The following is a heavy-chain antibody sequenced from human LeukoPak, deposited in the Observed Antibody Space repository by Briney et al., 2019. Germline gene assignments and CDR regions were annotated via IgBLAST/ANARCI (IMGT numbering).Heavy chain of an antibody. CDR1: GYTFTGYY. Sequence: GSVSVSCKASGYTFTGYYMEWVRQAPGEGGEGMGWINPNSGGTNYPQNFQGRVTMTRDTSISTAYMELSRLRSDDTAVYYCARDEYGDYSFDYWGQGTLVTVSS. CDR2: INPNSGGT. CDR3: ARDEYGDYSFDY. V-gene: IGHV1-2*02. D-gene: IGHD4-17*01. J-gene: IGHJ4*02.